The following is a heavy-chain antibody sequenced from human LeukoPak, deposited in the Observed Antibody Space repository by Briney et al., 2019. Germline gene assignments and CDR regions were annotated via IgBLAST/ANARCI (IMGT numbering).Heavy chain of an antibody. D-gene: IGHD2-15*01. CDR2: IKQDGSEK. CDR3: ARRDYCSGGSCYYYYYMDV. J-gene: IGHJ6*03. Sequence: GGSLRLFCAASGFTFSSYWMSWVRQAPGKGLEWVANIKQDGSEKYYVDSVKGRFTISRDNAKNSLYLQMNSLRAEDTAVYYCARRDYCSGGSCYYYYYMDVWGKGTTVTVSS. CDR1: GFTFSSYW. V-gene: IGHV3-7*01.